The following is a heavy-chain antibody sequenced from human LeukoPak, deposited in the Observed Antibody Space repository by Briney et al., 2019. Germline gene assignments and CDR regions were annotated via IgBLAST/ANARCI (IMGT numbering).Heavy chain of an antibody. Sequence: GRSLRLSCAASGFTFSSYAMHWVRQAPGKGLEYVSAISSNGGSTYYADSVKGRFTISRDNSKNTLYLQMSSLRAEDTAVYYCVKAHSSSWYGVYFDYWGQGTLVTVSS. CDR3: VKAHSSSWYGVYFDY. J-gene: IGHJ4*02. CDR2: ISSNGGST. D-gene: IGHD6-13*01. CDR1: GFTFSSYA. V-gene: IGHV3-64D*06.